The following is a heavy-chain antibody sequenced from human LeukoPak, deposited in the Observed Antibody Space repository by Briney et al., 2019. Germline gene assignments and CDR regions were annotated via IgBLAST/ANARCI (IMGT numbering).Heavy chain of an antibody. J-gene: IGHJ5*02. CDR1: GGSISSYY. CDR3: ARGSHSSSLPARWFDP. V-gene: IGHV4-4*07. D-gene: IGHD6-13*01. Sequence: PSETLSLTCTVSGGSISSYYWSWIRQPAGKGLEWIGRIYTSGSTNYNPSPKSRVTMSVDTSKNQFSLKLSSVTAADTAVYYCARGSHSSSLPARWFDPWGQGTLVTVSS. CDR2: IYTSGST.